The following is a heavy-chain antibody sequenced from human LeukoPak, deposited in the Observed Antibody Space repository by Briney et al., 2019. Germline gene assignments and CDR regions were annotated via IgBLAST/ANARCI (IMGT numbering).Heavy chain of an antibody. CDR3: ARWAYYYDSSGYHWFDP. Sequence: SVKVSCKASGGTFSSYAISWVRQAPGQGLEWMGRIIPILGIANYAQKFQGRVTITADKSTSTAYMELSSLRSEDTAVYYCARWAYYYDSSGYHWFDPWGQGTLVTVSS. J-gene: IGHJ5*02. V-gene: IGHV1-69*04. CDR2: IIPILGIA. D-gene: IGHD3-22*01. CDR1: GGTFSSYA.